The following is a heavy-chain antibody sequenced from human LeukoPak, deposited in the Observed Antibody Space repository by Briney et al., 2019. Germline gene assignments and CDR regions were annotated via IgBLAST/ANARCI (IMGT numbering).Heavy chain of an antibody. J-gene: IGHJ1*01. CDR1: GFTFNIYA. CDR3: VQEARRDGYKLAPVAEH. CDR2: ISETSRKT. D-gene: IGHD5-24*01. V-gene: IGHV3-23*01. Sequence: GGSLRLSCAASGFTFNIYAMSWVRQAPEKGLEWVSAISETSRKTYYADSVKGRFTISRDNSKNTLYLQMNDLRDEDTAVYYCVQEARRDGYKLAPVAEHWGQGTLVTASS.